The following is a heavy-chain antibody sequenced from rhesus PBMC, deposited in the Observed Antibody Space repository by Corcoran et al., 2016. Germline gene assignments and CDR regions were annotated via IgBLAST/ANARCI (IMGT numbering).Heavy chain of an antibody. D-gene: IGHD4-29*01. V-gene: IGHV1-111*02. CDR1: GYTFTELS. CDR2: VDHEDGEA. Sequence: EVQLVQSGAEVKKPGASVKISCKASGYTFTELSMHWVRQAPGKGLAGKGRVDHEDGEADYAQKFQDRVTITADTSTDTAYMELSSLRSEDTAVYYCARASRYWYFDLWGPGTPITISS. CDR3: ARASRYWYFDL. J-gene: IGHJ2*01.